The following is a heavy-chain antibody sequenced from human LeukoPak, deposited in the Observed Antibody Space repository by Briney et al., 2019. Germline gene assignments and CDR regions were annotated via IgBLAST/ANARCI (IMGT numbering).Heavy chain of an antibody. Sequence: ASVKVSCKASGYTFPSYFMHWVRQAPGQGLEWMGIINPSGGSTSYAQKFQGRVTMTRDTSTSTVYMELSSLRSEDTAVYYCAASGMAEPFDYWGQGTLVTVSS. D-gene: IGHD6-13*01. J-gene: IGHJ4*02. CDR2: INPSGGST. CDR3: AASGMAEPFDY. V-gene: IGHV1-46*01. CDR1: GYTFPSYF.